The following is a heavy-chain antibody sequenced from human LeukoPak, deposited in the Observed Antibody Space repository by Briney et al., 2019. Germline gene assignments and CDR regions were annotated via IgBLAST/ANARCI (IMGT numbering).Heavy chain of an antibody. CDR2: IYTSGST. D-gene: IGHD3/OR15-3a*01. CDR1: GYSISSDYY. CDR3: ARGSFIGIFRPHFDY. Sequence: SETLSLTCTVSGYSISSDYYWAWIRQPPGKGLEWIGRIYTSGSTNYNPSLKSRVTISVDTSKNQFSLKLSSVTAADTAVYYCARGSFIGIFRPHFDYWGQGTLVTVSS. J-gene: IGHJ4*02. V-gene: IGHV4-38-2*02.